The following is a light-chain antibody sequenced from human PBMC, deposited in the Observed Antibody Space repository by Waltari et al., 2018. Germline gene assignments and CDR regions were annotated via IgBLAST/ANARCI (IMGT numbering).Light chain of an antibody. CDR2: AAS. CDR3: QKYTSALGA. J-gene: IGKJ1*01. Sequence: DIQMTQSPSSLSASVGNRVTITCRASQGIGNYLAWYQQKPGRAPKLRIYAASTLQSGVPSRFSGSGFGRDFTLTISSLQPEDVGTYYCQKYTSALGAFGQGTKVEI. CDR1: QGIGNY. V-gene: IGKV1-27*01.